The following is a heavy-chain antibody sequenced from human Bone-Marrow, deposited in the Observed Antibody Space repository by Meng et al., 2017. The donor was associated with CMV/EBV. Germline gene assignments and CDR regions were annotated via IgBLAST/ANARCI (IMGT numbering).Heavy chain of an antibody. Sequence: ASVKVSCKASGGTFSSYAISWVRQAPGQGLEWMGWMNPNSGNTGYAQKFQGRVTITRNTSISTAYMELSSLRSEDTAVYYCARKRSFDYWGQGTLVTVSS. CDR2: MNPNSGNT. V-gene: IGHV1-8*03. CDR3: ARKRSFDY. CDR1: GGTFSSYA. J-gene: IGHJ4*02.